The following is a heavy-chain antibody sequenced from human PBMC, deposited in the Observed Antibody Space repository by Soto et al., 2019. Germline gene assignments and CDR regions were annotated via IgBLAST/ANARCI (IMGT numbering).Heavy chain of an antibody. CDR2: IYYSGST. V-gene: IGHV4-39*01. J-gene: IGHJ5*02. CDR3: ARHEGWFDP. Sequence: SETLSLTCTVSGGSIGSSSYYWGWIRQPPGKGLEWIGSIYYSGSTYYNPSLKSRVTISVDTSKNQFSLKLSSVTAADTAVYYCARHEGWFDPWGQGTLVTVS. CDR1: GGSIGSSSYY.